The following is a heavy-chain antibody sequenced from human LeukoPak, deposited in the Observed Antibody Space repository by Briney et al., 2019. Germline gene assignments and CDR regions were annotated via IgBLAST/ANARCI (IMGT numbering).Heavy chain of an antibody. D-gene: IGHD4-17*01. V-gene: IGHV4-59*08. CDR1: GGSFSGYY. Sequence: SETLSLTCAVYGGSFSGYYWSWIRQPPGKGLEWIGYIYYSGSTHYNPSLKSRVTISVDTSKNQFSLKLSSVTAADTAVYYCARHPDYGDYGRYYYVMDVWGQGTTVTVSS. CDR2: IYYSGST. CDR3: ARHPDYGDYGRYYYVMDV. J-gene: IGHJ6*02.